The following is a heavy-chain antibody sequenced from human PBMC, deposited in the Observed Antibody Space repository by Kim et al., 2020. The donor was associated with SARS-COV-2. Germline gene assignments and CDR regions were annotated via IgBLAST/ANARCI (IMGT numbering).Heavy chain of an antibody. CDR3: ARGRDTTWCGVNRRNYMY. CDR1: GYTFTSYA. Sequence: ASVKVSCKASGYTFTSYAISWVRQAPGQGLEWMGRINPIIGITNYAQKFQGRVTITTDNSISTAYMELSSLRFEDTAFYYCARGRDTTWCGVNRRNYMY. CDR2: INPIIGIT. J-gene: IGHJ6*03. V-gene: IGHV1-8*03. D-gene: IGHD3-3*01.